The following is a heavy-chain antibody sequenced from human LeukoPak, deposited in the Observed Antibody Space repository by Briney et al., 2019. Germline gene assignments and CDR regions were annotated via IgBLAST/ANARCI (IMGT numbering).Heavy chain of an antibody. CDR2: ISGSGGST. CDR1: GFTFSSYA. D-gene: IGHD2-15*01. CDR3: AKDLAYSFDY. J-gene: IGHJ4*02. V-gene: IGHV3-23*01. Sequence: PGGSLRLPCAASGFTFSSYAMSWVRQAPGKGLEWVSAISGSGGSTYYAGSVRGRFTISRDNFKNTLYLQMSSLRAEDTAIYYCAKDLAYSFDYWGQGILVTVSS.